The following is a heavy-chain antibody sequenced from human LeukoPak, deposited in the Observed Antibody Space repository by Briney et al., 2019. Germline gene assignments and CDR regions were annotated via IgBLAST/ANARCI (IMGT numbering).Heavy chain of an antibody. CDR2: TYYRSKWYN. V-gene: IGHV6-1*01. J-gene: IGHJ5*02. CDR3: ARVAAVGMDNWFDP. Sequence: SQTLSLTCAIPGDSVSSNSAAWNWIRQSPSRGLEWLGRTYYRSKWYNDYAVPVKSRITINPDTSKNQFSLQLNSVTPEDTAVYYCARVAAVGMDNWFDPWGQGTLVTVSS. CDR1: GDSVSSNSAA. D-gene: IGHD6-13*01.